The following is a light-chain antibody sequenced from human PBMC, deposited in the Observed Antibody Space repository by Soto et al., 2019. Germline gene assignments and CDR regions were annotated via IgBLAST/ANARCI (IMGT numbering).Light chain of an antibody. J-gene: IGKJ1*01. CDR3: LQYSSHSWT. CDR1: QTISNW. CDR2: KAS. V-gene: IGKV1-5*03. Sequence: IQMTQSPSTLSASVGDRVTITCQASQTISNWLAWYQQKPGKAPKLLIYKASTLESGVPSRFSGSGSGTEFTLTISRLQPDDVATYYCLQYSSHSWTFGQGTKVDIK.